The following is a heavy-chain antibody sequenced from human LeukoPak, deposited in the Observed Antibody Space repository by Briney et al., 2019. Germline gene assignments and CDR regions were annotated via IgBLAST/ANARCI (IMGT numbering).Heavy chain of an antibody. D-gene: IGHD2-2*01. Sequence: GGSLRLSCAASGFTFSSYAMSWVRQAPGKGLEWVSAISGSGGSTYYADSVKGRFTISRDNSKNTLYLQMNSLRAEDTAVYYCARDSMDCSSTSCYGGWFDPWGQGTLVTVSS. J-gene: IGHJ5*02. CDR3: ARDSMDCSSTSCYGGWFDP. V-gene: IGHV3-23*01. CDR1: GFTFSSYA. CDR2: ISGSGGST.